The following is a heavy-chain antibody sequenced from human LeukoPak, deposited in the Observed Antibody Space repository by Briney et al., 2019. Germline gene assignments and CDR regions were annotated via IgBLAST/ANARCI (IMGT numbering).Heavy chain of an antibody. CDR3: ARGVVVPAAHANYYYGMDV. CDR1: GGSFSGHY. CDR2: INHSGST. J-gene: IGHJ6*02. D-gene: IGHD2-2*01. Sequence: SETLSLTCAVYGGSFSGHYWSWIRQPPGKGLEWIGEINHSGSTNYNPSLKSRVTISADTSKNQFSLKLSSVTAADTAVYYCARGVVVPAAHANYYYGMDVWGQGTTVTVSS. V-gene: IGHV4-34*01.